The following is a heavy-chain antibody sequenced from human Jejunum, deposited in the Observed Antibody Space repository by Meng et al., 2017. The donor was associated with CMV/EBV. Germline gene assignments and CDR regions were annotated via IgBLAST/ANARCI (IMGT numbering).Heavy chain of an antibody. CDR1: GFTFRNYG. J-gene: IGHJ4*02. CDR3: AKNYDFPD. CDR2: ISGSGDST. Sequence: EVQLLESGGGLVQPGGSLTFSCAAAGFTFRNYGMSWVRQAPGKGLEWVSSISGSGDSTNYADSVKGRFTISRDNSKNTLDLQMNSLRADDTAVYYCAKNYDFPDWGQGTLVTVSS. D-gene: IGHD3-3*01. V-gene: IGHV3-23*01.